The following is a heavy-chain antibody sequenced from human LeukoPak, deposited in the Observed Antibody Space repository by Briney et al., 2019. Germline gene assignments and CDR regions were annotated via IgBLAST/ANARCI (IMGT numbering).Heavy chain of an antibody. CDR3: AKVDYYDSSGYP. CDR2: ISGSGGST. Sequence: GGSLRLSCAASGFTFSSYAMSWVRQAPGKGLEWVSAISGSGGSTYYADSVKGRFTISRDNSKDTLYLQMNSLRAEDTAVYYCAKVDYYDSSGYPWGQGTLVTVSS. D-gene: IGHD3-22*01. CDR1: GFTFSSYA. V-gene: IGHV3-23*01. J-gene: IGHJ5*02.